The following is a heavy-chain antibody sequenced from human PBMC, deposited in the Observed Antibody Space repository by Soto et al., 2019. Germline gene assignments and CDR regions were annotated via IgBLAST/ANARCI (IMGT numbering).Heavy chain of an antibody. CDR3: AGGPGLWVAAPGYYYYGMDV. Sequence: SQTLSLTCAISGDSVSSNSAAWNWIRQSPSRGLEWLGRTYYRSKWYNDYAVSVKSRITINPDTSKNQFSLQLNSVTPEDTAVYYCAGGPGLWVAAPGYYYYGMDVWGQGTTVTVSS. CDR2: TYYRSKWYN. D-gene: IGHD6-13*01. CDR1: GDSVSSNSAA. J-gene: IGHJ6*02. V-gene: IGHV6-1*01.